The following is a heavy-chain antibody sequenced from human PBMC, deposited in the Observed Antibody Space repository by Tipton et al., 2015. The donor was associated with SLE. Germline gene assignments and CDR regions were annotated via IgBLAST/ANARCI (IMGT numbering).Heavy chain of an antibody. V-gene: IGHV4-39*07. D-gene: IGHD6-13*01. CDR3: ASWVTGPAAGTWDC. Sequence: TLSLTCTVSGGSISSSSYSWGWIRQPPAKGRAQIGSSYYSGSTYYNPSLKSRVTISVDTSKNQFSLKLSSVTAADTAVYYCASWVTGPAAGTWDCGGQGTLAAVSS. J-gene: IGHJ4*02. CDR2: SYYSGST. CDR1: GGSISSSSYS.